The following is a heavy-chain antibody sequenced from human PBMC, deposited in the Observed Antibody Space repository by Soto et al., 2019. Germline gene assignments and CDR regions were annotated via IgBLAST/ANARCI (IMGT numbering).Heavy chain of an antibody. Sequence: ASVKVSCKASGYTFTGYYMHWVRQAPGQGLEWMGWINPNSGGTNYAQKFQGRVTMTRYTSISTAYMELSRLRSDDTAVYYCAREDVLRFLGTRYYYGMDVWGQGTKVTVSS. CDR2: INPNSGGT. J-gene: IGHJ6*02. CDR3: AREDVLRFLGTRYYYGMDV. V-gene: IGHV1-2*02. D-gene: IGHD3-3*01. CDR1: GYTFTGYY.